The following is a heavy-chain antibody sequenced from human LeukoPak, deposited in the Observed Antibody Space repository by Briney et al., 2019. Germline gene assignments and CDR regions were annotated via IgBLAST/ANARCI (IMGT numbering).Heavy chain of an antibody. D-gene: IGHD3-10*01. Sequence: ASVPDSFQCTGYTFTNYGFDCVRPPPAKGLEWMGWINPYNGDKSYGKKFQGRVIMTTDTSTSTAYMELRSLRSDDTAVYYCARASGLNYGSGSYYVSDPFCPWGQGTLVTVSS. J-gene: IGHJ5*02. CDR2: INPYNGDK. V-gene: IGHV1-18*01. CDR3: ARASGLNYGSGSYYVSDPFCP. CDR1: GYTFTNYG.